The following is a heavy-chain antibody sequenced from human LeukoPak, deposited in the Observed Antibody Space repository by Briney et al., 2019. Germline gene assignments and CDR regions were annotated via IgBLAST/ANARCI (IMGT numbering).Heavy chain of an antibody. CDR2: IKQDGSEE. D-gene: IGHD5-18*01. V-gene: IGHV3-7*01. Sequence: GGSLRLSCAASGFTFSRSWMSWVRQAPGKGLEWVANIKQDGSEEYYVDSVKGRFTNSRDNAKNSLDLQMNSLRAEDTAVYYCARGMASVHTYGPYYFDYWGQGTLVTVSS. CDR1: GFTFSRSW. J-gene: IGHJ4*02. CDR3: ARGMASVHTYGPYYFDY.